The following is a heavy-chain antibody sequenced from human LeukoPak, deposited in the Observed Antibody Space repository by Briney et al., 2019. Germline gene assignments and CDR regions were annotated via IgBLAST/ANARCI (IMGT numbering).Heavy chain of an antibody. CDR2: ISGSGGST. V-gene: IGHV3-23*01. D-gene: IGHD6-13*01. Sequence: PGGSLRLSCAASGFTFSSYAMSWVRQAPGKGLEWVSAISGSGGSTYYADSVKCRFTISSNNSKNTLYLQMYSLRAEDTAVYYCAKGTGVAVAGHLEEDGFEVWGQGTMVTVSS. CDR1: GFTFSSYA. J-gene: IGHJ3*01. CDR3: AKGTGVAVAGHLEEDGFEV.